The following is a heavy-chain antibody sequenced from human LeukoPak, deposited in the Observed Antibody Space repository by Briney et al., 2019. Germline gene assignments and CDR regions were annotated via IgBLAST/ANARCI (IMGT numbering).Heavy chain of an antibody. CDR1: GGSFSGFY. V-gene: IGHV4-34*01. J-gene: IGHJ4*02. D-gene: IGHD3-22*01. CDR3: ATLGEYYDSSGYYYN. Sequence: SETLSLTCAVYGGSFSGFYWSWIRQPPGKGLEWIGEINHSGSTYCNPSLKSRVTISEDTSKNQFSLKLTSVTAADTAVYYCATLGEYYDSSGYYYNWGQGTLVTVSS. CDR2: INHSGST.